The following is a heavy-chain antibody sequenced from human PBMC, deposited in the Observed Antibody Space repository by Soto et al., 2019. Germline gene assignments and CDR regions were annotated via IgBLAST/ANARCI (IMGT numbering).Heavy chain of an antibody. CDR3: ARRVDHYDSSGDANDI. D-gene: IGHD3-22*01. CDR1: VGSFIGYY. V-gene: IGHV4-34*01. J-gene: IGHJ3*02. Sequence: SETLSPTCAVYVGSFIGYYWRWIRQPPGKGLEWIGEINHSGSTSYNPSLKSRVTMSVDTSKNEFSLKLTSVTAADTAVYYCARRVDHYDSSGDANDIWGQGTMVTVS. CDR2: INHSGST.